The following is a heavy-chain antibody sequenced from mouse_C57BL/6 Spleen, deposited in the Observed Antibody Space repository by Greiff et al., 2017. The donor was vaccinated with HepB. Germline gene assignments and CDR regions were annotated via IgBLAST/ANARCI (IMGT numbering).Heavy chain of an antibody. Sequence: VQWVESGAELVKPGASVKLSCKASGYTFTSYWMHWVKQRPGQGLEWIGMIHPNSGSTNYNEKFKSKATLTVDKSSSTAYMQLSSLTSEDSAVYYCARYYGDYWGQGTTLTVSS. D-gene: IGHD1-1*01. J-gene: IGHJ2*01. CDR2: IHPNSGST. CDR3: ARYYGDY. CDR1: GYTFTSYW. V-gene: IGHV1-64*01.